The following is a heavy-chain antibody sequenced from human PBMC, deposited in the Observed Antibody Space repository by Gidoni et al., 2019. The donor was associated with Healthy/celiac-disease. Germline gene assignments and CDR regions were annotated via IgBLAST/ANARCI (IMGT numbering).Heavy chain of an antibody. J-gene: IGHJ1*01. Sequence: EVQLLESGGGLVQPGGSLRLYCAASGFTFSSDAMSWVRQAPGKGLEWVSAISGSAGSTDYVESVKGRFNIARDNSKNTLEMKMNSVRADEKAVYYCAKHFLQLGGGDCFSYWGQGTLVTVSS. CDR3: AKHFLQLGGGDCFSY. CDR2: ISGSAGST. D-gene: IGHD2-21*01. V-gene: IGHV3-23*01. CDR1: GFTFSSDA.